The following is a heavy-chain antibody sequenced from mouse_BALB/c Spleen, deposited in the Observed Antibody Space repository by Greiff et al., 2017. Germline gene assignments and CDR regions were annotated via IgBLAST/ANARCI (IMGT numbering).Heavy chain of an antibody. V-gene: IGHV1-15*01. Sequence: QVQLLQSGAELVRPGASVTLSCKASGFTFNDYEMHWVKQTPVHGLEWIGAIDPETGGTAYNQKFKGKATLTADKSSSTAYLGLRSLTSEDSAVYYCTRMIYYGNYEFAYWGQGTQVTVSA. D-gene: IGHD2-1*01. CDR1: GFTFNDYE. CDR2: IDPETGGT. J-gene: IGHJ3*01. CDR3: TRMIYYGNYEFAY.